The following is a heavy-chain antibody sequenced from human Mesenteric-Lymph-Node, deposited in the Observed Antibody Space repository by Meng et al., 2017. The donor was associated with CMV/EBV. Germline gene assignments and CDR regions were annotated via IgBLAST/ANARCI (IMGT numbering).Heavy chain of an antibody. CDR1: GGSISSTTNY. CDR3: ARVGAFDWSIFDY. J-gene: IGHJ4*02. Sequence: GSLRLSCSVSGGSISSTTNYWGWIRQPPGKGLEWIGEINHSGSTNYNPSLKSRVTISVDTSKNQFSLKLNSVTPADTAVYYCARVGAFDWSIFDYWGQGTLVTVSS. V-gene: IGHV4-39*07. CDR2: INHSGST. D-gene: IGHD3-9*01.